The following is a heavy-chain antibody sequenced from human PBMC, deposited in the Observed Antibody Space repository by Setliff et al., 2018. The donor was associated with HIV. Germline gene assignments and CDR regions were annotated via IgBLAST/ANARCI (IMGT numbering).Heavy chain of an antibody. Sequence: NPGGSLRLSCAASGFTFSSYCMNWVRQAPGKGLEWISSISYGSMHIYYSDSVKGRFTISRDDAENSLFLQLDNLKDEDTAVYYCSRSQGIGNYYMDGWGTGTTVTVSS. CDR3: SRSQGIGNYYMDG. V-gene: IGHV3-21*01. CDR1: GFTFSSYC. D-gene: IGHD2-15*01. CDR2: ISYGSMHI. J-gene: IGHJ6*03.